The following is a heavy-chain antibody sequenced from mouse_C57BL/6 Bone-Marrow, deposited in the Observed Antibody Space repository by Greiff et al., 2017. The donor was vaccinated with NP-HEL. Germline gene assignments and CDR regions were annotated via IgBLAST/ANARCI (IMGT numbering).Heavy chain of an antibody. CDR3: ARGSYYYGSSSYYFDY. CDR2: INYDGSST. CDR1: GFTFSDYY. D-gene: IGHD1-1*01. Sequence: EVKLVESEGGLVQPGSSMKLSCTASGFTFSDYYMAWVRQVPEKGLEWVANINYDGSSTYYLDSLKSRFIISRDNAKNILYLQMSSLKSEDTATYYCARGSYYYGSSSYYFDYWGQGTTLTVSS. J-gene: IGHJ2*01. V-gene: IGHV5-16*01.